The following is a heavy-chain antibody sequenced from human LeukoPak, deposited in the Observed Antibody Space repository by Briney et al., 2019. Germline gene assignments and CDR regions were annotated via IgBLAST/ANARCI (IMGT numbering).Heavy chain of an antibody. CDR2: ISGSGGST. Sequence: GGALRLSCAASGFTFSSYAMSWVRQAPGKGLEWVSAISGSGGSTYYADSVKGRFTISRDNSKNTLYLQMNSLRAEDTAVYYCAKGRITNILTGYFDWGQGTLVTVS. CDR3: AKGRITNILTGYFD. J-gene: IGHJ4*02. D-gene: IGHD3-9*01. V-gene: IGHV3-23*01. CDR1: GFTFSSYA.